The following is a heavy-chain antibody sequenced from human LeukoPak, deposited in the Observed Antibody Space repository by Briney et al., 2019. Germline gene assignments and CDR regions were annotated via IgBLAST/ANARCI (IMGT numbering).Heavy chain of an antibody. CDR1: GYTFTSYS. CDR3: ARSSSSRYYYYGMDV. V-gene: IGHV1-18*01. D-gene: IGHD6-13*01. Sequence: VSVKVSCKASGYTFTSYSISWVRQAPGQGLEWMGWISAYNGNTNYAQKLQGRVTMTTDTSTSTAYMELRSLRSDDTAVYYCARSSSSRYYYYGMDVWGQGTTVTVSS. CDR2: ISAYNGNT. J-gene: IGHJ6*02.